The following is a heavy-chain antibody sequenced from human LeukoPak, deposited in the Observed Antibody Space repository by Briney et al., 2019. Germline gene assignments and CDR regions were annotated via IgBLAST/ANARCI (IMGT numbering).Heavy chain of an antibody. D-gene: IGHD6-13*01. Sequence: SETLSLTCTVSGGSISSYYWGWIRQPPGKGLEWIGYIYYSGSTNYNPSLKSRVTISVDTSKNQFSLKLSSVTAADTAVHYCARYKVAAAATALDYWGQGTLVTVSS. J-gene: IGHJ4*02. CDR3: ARYKVAAAATALDY. CDR1: GGSISSYY. CDR2: IYYSGST. V-gene: IGHV4-59*01.